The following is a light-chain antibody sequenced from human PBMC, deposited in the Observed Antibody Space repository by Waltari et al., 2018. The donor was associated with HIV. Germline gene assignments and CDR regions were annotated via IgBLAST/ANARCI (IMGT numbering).Light chain of an antibody. J-gene: IGKJ2*01. CDR1: ESVHSN. CDR3: QQYHKRHET. Sequence: ILMTQSPATQSLPPGGGATLSSCPTESVHSNLDWFQHKPGQAPRLLIYAASTRATGVPDRFSASGSGTDFTLTIRSLQSEDFAIYFCQQYHKRHETFGQGTKLEIK. V-gene: IGKV3-15*01. CDR2: AAS.